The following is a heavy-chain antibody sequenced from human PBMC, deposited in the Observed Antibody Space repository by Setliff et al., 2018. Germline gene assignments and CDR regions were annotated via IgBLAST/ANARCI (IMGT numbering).Heavy chain of an antibody. V-gene: IGHV1-8*01. CDR2: MNPNSGNT. J-gene: IGHJ3*02. CDR3: ATLIKYSSSWPHDAFDI. CDR1: GYTFTSYD. Sequence: ASVKVSCKASGYTFTSYDINWVRQATGKGLEWMGWMNPNSGNTGYAQKFQGRVTMTRNTSISTAYMELSSLRSEDTAVYYCATLIKYSSSWPHDAFDIWGQGTMVTVSS. D-gene: IGHD6-13*01.